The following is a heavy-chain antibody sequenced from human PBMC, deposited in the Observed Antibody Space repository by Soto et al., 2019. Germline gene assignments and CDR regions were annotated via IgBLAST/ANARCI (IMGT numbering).Heavy chain of an antibody. Sequence: EVQLLQSGGGFVQPGGSLRLSCAASGFSFSTYTMTWVRQAPGRGLEWVSTVTGSGGSTYYADSVKGRFTISRDNSKNTLFLQINSLRAEDTALYYCAMDRFGTGYFDYWGQGTLVTVSS. CDR1: GFSFSTYT. J-gene: IGHJ4*02. CDR3: AMDRFGTGYFDY. V-gene: IGHV3-23*01. CDR2: VTGSGGST. D-gene: IGHD3-10*01.